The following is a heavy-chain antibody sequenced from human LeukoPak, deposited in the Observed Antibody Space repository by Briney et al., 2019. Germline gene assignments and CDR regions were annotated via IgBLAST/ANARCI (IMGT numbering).Heavy chain of an antibody. D-gene: IGHD4-23*01. CDR2: ISSSSSYI. CDR3: AREASEPSTVVTARGI. Sequence: PGGSLRLSCAASGFTFSSYSMNWVRQAPGKGLEWVSSISSSSSYIYYADSVKGRFTISRDNAKNSLYLQMNSLRAEDTAVYYCAREASEPSTVVTARGIWGKGTMVTVSS. CDR1: GFTFSSYS. J-gene: IGHJ3*02. V-gene: IGHV3-21*01.